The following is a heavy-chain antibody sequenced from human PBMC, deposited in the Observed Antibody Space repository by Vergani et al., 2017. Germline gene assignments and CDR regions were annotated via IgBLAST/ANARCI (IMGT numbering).Heavy chain of an antibody. J-gene: IGHJ4*02. Sequence: VQLVQSGGGLVQPGRSLRLSCTASGFTFGDYAMSWFRQAPGKGLEWVGFIRSKAYGGTTEYAASVKGRFTISRDDSKSIAYLQMNSLRAEDTAVYYCARDRSNSSSWGPIGYWGQGTLVTVSS. CDR2: IRSKAYGGTT. D-gene: IGHD6-13*01. CDR1: GFTFGDYA. V-gene: IGHV3-49*03. CDR3: ARDRSNSSSWGPIGY.